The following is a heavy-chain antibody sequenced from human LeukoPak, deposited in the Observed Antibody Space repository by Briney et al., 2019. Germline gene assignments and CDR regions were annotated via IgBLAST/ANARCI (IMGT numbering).Heavy chain of an antibody. CDR2: IFYTGST. J-gene: IGHJ6*03. D-gene: IGHD6-19*01. Sequence: SQTLSLTCTVSGGSISDYYWSWIRQPPGKGLEWIGYIFYTGSTNYNPSLKSRVTISVDTSKNQFSLKLSSVTAADTAVYYCARQGSGWQYYYYYYMDVWGKGTTVTISS. CDR3: ARQGSGWQYYYYYYMDV. V-gene: IGHV4-59*08. CDR1: GGSISDYY.